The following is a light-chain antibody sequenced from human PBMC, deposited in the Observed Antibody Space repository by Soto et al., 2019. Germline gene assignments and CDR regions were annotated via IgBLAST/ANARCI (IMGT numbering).Light chain of an antibody. V-gene: IGKV3-20*01. CDR2: GAS. CDR1: QSVSSSY. J-gene: IGKJ1*01. CDR3: QQYGSSPWT. Sequence: ELVLTQSPGPLSLSPGDRATLSCRASQSVSSSYLAWYQQKPGQAPRLLIYGASDRATGIPDRFSGSGSATDFTLSVSRLEPEDFAVYYCQQYGSSPWTFGQGTRVEIK.